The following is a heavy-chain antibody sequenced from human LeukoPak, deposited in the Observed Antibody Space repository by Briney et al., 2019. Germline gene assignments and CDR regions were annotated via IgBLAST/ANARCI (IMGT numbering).Heavy chain of an antibody. CDR1: GGSISSYY. V-gene: IGHV4-59*01. Sequence: SETLSITCTVSGGSISSYYWSWVRQPPGKGLEWIGYIYYSGSTNYNPSLKSRVTISVDTSKNQFSLKLSSVTAADTAVYYCARVDEGMVDFDYWGQGTLVTVSS. CDR3: ARVDEGMVDFDY. CDR2: IYYSGST. D-gene: IGHD2-8*01. J-gene: IGHJ4*02.